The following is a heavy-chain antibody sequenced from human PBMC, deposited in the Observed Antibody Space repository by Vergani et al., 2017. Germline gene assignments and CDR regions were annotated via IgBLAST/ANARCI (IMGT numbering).Heavy chain of an antibody. J-gene: IGHJ4*02. V-gene: IGHV1-69*04. D-gene: IGHD2-2*01. CDR3: AKPPDIVVVPAADRHYSNYYFDY. CDR1: GGTFSSYA. CDR2: IIPILGIA. Sequence: QVQLVQSGAEVKKPGSSVKVSCKASGGTFSSYAISWVRQAPGQGLEWMGRIIPILGIANYAQKFQGRVTITADKSTSTAYMELNSLRAEDTAVYYCAKPPDIVVVPAADRHYSNYYFDYWGQGTLVTVSS.